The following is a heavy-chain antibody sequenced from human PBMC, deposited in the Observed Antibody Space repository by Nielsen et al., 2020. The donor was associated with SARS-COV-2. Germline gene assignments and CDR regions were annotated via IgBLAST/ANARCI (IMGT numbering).Heavy chain of an antibody. CDR1: GFTFSSYS. V-gene: IGHV3-74*01. CDR3: VRGLQVPNGLAHR. Sequence: GESLKISCAASGFTFSSYSMHWVRQAPGKGLVWVSRINSDGSSTSYEDSVKGRFTISRDNAKNTLYLQMNSLRAEDTAVYYCVRGLQVPNGLAHRWGQGTLVTVSS. D-gene: IGHD3-16*01. J-gene: IGHJ4*02. CDR2: INSDGSST.